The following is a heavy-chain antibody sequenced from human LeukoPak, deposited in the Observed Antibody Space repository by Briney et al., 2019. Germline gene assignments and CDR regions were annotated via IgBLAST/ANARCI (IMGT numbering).Heavy chain of an antibody. CDR1: GFTFSTYS. J-gene: IGHJ4*02. D-gene: IGHD1-26*01. V-gene: IGHV3-48*02. CDR2: ISSSSSSI. CDR3: AREGPIVGSFDY. Sequence: PGGSLRLSCAASGFTFSTYSMNWVRQAPGKGLEWVSYISSSSSSIYYADSVEGRFTISRDNAKNSLYLQMDSLRDGDTAVYYCAREGPIVGSFDYWGQGTLVTVSS.